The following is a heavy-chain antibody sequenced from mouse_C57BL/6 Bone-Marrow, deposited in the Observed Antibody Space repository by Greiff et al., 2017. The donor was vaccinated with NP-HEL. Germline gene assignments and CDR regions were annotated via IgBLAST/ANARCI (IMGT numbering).Heavy chain of an antibody. V-gene: IGHV1-5*01. CDR3: VPTVVAHWYVDV. Sequence: VQLQQSGTVLARPGASVKMSCKTSGYTFTSYWMHWVKQRPGPGLEWIGAIYPGNSDTSYNQKFKGKAKLTAVTSASTAYMELSSLTNEDSAVYYCVPTVVAHWYVDVWGTGTTVTVSS. CDR2: IYPGNSDT. D-gene: IGHD1-1*01. CDR1: GYTFTSYW. J-gene: IGHJ1*03.